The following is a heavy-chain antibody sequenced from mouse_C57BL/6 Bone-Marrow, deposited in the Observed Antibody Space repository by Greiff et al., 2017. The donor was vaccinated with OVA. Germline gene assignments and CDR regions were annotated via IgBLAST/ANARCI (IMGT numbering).Heavy chain of an antibody. Sequence: EVQLQESGEGLVKPGGSLKLSCAASGFTFSSYAMSWVRQTPEKRLEWVAYISSGGDYIYYADTVKGRFTISRDNARNTLYLQMSSLKSEDTAMYYCTRDHDYYAMDYWGQGTSVTVSS. CDR1: GFTFSSYA. J-gene: IGHJ4*01. CDR2: ISSGGDYI. V-gene: IGHV5-9-1*02. CDR3: TRDHDYYAMDY.